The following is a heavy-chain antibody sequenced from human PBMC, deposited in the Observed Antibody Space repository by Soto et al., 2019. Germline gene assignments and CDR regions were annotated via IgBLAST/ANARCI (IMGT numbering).Heavy chain of an antibody. D-gene: IGHD4-17*01. CDR2: IFYTGST. J-gene: IGHJ4*02. V-gene: IGHV4-31*03. CDR3: ARLDYCDYAFDS. CDR1: GGSINSASYH. Sequence: QVQLQESGPGLVQPSETLSLTCSVSGGSINSASYHWSWLRQHPGKVLEFIGYIFYTGSTYYNPSLETGLTISVDTSKNHVSLRLNAVTAADTAVYYWARLDYCDYAFDSWGRGILVTVSS.